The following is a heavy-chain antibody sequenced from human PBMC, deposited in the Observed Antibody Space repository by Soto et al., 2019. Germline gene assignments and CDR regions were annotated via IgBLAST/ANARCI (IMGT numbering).Heavy chain of an antibody. CDR3: VKGGEDITSPYGMDV. Sequence: GASVKVSCKASGYTFTAYYMHWVRQAPGQGLEWMGWSNPNSGDTKYPQKFQGRVTMTRDTSISTAYMELNSLKGDDTAVYYCVKGGEDITSPYGMDVWGQGTTVTVSS. CDR1: GYTFTAYY. CDR2: SNPNSGDT. J-gene: IGHJ6*02. D-gene: IGHD2-2*01. V-gene: IGHV1-2*02.